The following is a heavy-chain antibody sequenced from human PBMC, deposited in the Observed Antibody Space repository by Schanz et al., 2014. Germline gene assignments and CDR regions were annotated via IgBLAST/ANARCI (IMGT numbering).Heavy chain of an antibody. D-gene: IGHD1-26*01. CDR2: ISYDGSNQ. J-gene: IGHJ4*02. CDR3: AKEGSIYWDRSVDY. CDR1: GFTVRSYA. V-gene: IGHV3-30*04. Sequence: QVQLVESGGGVVQPGRSLRLSCAASGFTVRSYAMHWVRQAPGKGLEWVAAISYDGSNQYYTDSVKGRFTISRDNSKNTLYLQMNSLRPEDTAVYYCAKEGSIYWDRSVDYWGQGTLVTVSS.